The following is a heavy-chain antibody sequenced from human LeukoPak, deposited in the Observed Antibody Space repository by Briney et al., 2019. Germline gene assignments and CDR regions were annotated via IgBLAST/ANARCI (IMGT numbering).Heavy chain of an antibody. Sequence: GSLRLSCAVSGFIFSTYSMNWVRQPPGKGLEWIGYIYSSGSTKYNPSLKSRVTISVDTSKNQFSLKLSSVTAADMAVYYCARRRGSGTYYKQATYYYYYMDVWGKGTTVTISS. CDR3: ARRRGSGTYYKQATYYYYYMDV. CDR1: GFIFSTYS. V-gene: IGHV4-59*12. D-gene: IGHD3-10*01. CDR2: IYSSGST. J-gene: IGHJ6*03.